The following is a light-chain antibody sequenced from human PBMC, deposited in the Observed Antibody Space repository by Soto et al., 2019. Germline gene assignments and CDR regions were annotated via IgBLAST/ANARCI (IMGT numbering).Light chain of an antibody. CDR2: GAS. Sequence: EIVLTQSPGTLSLSPGERATLSCRASQSVSSSYLAWYQQKPGQAPRLLIYGASSSATGIPDRFSGSGSGTDFTLTISRLEPEDFAVCYCQQYGSSPYTFGQGTKLEIK. V-gene: IGKV3-20*01. J-gene: IGKJ2*01. CDR1: QSVSSSY. CDR3: QQYGSSPYT.